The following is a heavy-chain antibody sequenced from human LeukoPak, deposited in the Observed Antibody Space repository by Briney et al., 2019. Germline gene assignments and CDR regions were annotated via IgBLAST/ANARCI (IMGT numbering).Heavy chain of an antibody. D-gene: IGHD5-24*01. CDR3: ARDRELNY. V-gene: IGHV4-59*01. CDR1: GGFISIYY. J-gene: IGHJ4*02. CDR2: VYNSGST. Sequence: PSETLSLTCTVSGGFISIYYWSWIRQPPGKGLEWIGYVYNSGSTDYNPSLKSRVTISADTSKNQFSLKLSSVIAADTAVYYCARDRELNYWGQGILVTVSS.